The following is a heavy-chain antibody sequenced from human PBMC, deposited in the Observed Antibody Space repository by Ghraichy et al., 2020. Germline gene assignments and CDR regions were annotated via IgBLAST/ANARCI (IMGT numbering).Heavy chain of an antibody. CDR2: TSSTSGNI. V-gene: IGHV3-21*01. J-gene: IGHJ6*02. Sequence: GGSLRLSCAASGFALSAYSMNWVRQAAGKGLEWISSTSSTSGNIYYGDSVKGRFTIVRDNVKNSLYLQMDSLRPEDTAVYFCAREKRGFYYYAMDVWGQWTTVTVSS. CDR1: GFALSAYS. CDR3: AREKRGFYYYAMDV. D-gene: IGHD5-12*01.